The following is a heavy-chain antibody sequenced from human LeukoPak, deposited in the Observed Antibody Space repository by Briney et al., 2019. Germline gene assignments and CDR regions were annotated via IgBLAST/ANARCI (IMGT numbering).Heavy chain of an antibody. CDR1: GFTFDDYA. V-gene: IGHV3-9*01. CDR3: AKGPRNYDFWSGYYFYYFDY. D-gene: IGHD3-3*01. J-gene: IGHJ4*02. Sequence: GRSLRLSCAASGFTFDDYAMHWVRQAPGKGLEWVSGISWNSGSKGYADSVKGRFTISRDNAKNPLYLQMNSLRAGDTALYYCAKGPRNYDFWSGYYFYYFDYWGQGTLVTVSS. CDR2: ISWNSGSK.